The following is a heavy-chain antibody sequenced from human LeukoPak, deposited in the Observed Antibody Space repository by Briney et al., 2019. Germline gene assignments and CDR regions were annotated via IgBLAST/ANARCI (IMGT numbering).Heavy chain of an antibody. D-gene: IGHD3-3*01. CDR2: INHSGST. CDR3: ARPHYDF. J-gene: IGHJ4*02. Sequence: SSETLSLTCAVYGGSFSGYYWSWIRQPPGKGLEWIGEINHSGSTNYNPSLKSRVTISVDTSKNQFSLKLSSVTAADTAVYYCARPHYDFWGQGTLVTVSS. V-gene: IGHV4-34*01. CDR1: GGSFSGYY.